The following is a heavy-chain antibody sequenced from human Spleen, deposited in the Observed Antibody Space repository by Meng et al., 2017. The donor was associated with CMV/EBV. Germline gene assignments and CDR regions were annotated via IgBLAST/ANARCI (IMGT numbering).Heavy chain of an antibody. CDR1: GYSSRSSDL. CDR3: ASRPEVGANDNWFDP. J-gene: IGHJ5*02. V-gene: IGHV4-39*01. CDR2: LSSPSPP. Sequence: GYSSRSSDLFCCYLPPSQPLLSFFFNLSSPSPPYYNPSLKSRFTISADTSKNQFSLKLRSVTAADTAVYYCASRPEVGANDNWFDPWGQGTLVTVSS. D-gene: IGHD1-26*01.